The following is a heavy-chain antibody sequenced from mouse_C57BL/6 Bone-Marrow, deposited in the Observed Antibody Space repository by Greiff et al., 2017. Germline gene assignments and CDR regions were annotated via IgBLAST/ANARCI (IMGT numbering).Heavy chain of an antibody. Sequence: EVKVEESGGGLVQPGESLKLSCESNEYEFPSHDMSWVRKTPEKRLELVAAINSDGGSTYYPDTMGRRFIISRDNTKKTLYLQMSSLRSEDTALYYCARHYDDYDHDGYWYFDVWGTGTTVTVSS. J-gene: IGHJ1*03. D-gene: IGHD2-4*01. V-gene: IGHV5-2*03. CDR3: ARHYDDYDHDGYWYFDV. CDR2: INSDGGST. CDR1: EYEFPSHD.